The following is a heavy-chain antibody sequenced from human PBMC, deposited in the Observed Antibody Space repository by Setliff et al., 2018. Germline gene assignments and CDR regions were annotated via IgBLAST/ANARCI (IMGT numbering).Heavy chain of an antibody. CDR3: TRGRRITMIVVPPGVFDI. CDR1: GGSFSGYY. J-gene: IGHJ3*02. V-gene: IGHV4-34*01. Sequence: SETLSLTCAVYGGSFSGYYWSWIRQPPGKGPEWIGEIDQSGITNYNPSLKSRVTISIDTSKNQFSLRLSSVTATDTAVYYCTRGRRITMIVVPPGVFDIWGQGTMVTVSS. D-gene: IGHD3-22*01. CDR2: IDQSGIT.